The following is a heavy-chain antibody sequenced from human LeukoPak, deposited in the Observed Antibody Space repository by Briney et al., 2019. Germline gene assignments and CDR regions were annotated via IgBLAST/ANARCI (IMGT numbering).Heavy chain of an antibody. D-gene: IGHD2-15*01. CDR2: INPSGGNT. CDR1: GYTFTNYY. V-gene: IGHV1-46*01. J-gene: IGHJ3*02. Sequence: ASVKVSCKASGYTFTNYYMHWVRQAPGQGLEWMGIINPSGGNTDYAQKFQGRVTMTRDMSTSTVYMELSSLRSEDTAVYYCAREGYCSGGNCHNGFDIWGQGTMVTVSS. CDR3: AREGYCSGGNCHNGFDI.